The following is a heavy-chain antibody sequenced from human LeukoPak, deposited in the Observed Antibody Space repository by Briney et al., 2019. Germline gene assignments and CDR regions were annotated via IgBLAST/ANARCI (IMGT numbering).Heavy chain of an antibody. Sequence: SEALSLTCTVSDDSIGNYYWSWVRQSPGKGLEWIGYIYFSGSTNYNPSLKRRVTMSVVTSKNQFSLRLTSVTAADTATYYCARVGGSNFYNYGMDVWGQGTTVIVSS. CDR3: ARVGGSNFYNYGMDV. D-gene: IGHD4-11*01. CDR2: IYFSGST. V-gene: IGHV4-59*01. CDR1: DDSIGNYY. J-gene: IGHJ6*02.